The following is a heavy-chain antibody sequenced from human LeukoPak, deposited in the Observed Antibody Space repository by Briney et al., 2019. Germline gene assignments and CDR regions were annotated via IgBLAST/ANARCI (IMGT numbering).Heavy chain of an antibody. D-gene: IGHD6-19*01. CDR1: GFTFSNYW. J-gene: IGHJ6*03. CDR3: ARSSGWYHRGPDYYYYYMDV. CDR2: IKQDGSEK. Sequence: GGSLRLSCAASGFTFSNYWMSWVRQAPGKGLEWVANIKQDGSEKYYVDSVKGRFTISRDNAKNSLYLQMNSLRAEDTAVYYCARSSGWYHRGPDYYYYYMDVWGKGTTVTVS. V-gene: IGHV3-7*01.